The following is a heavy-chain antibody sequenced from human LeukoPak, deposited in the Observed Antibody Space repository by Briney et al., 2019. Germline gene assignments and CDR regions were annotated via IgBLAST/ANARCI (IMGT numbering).Heavy chain of an antibody. V-gene: IGHV4-4*07. CDR3: AREMIGGIRPFDP. CDR2: IYTSGST. J-gene: IGHJ5*02. CDR1: GGSISSYY. Sequence: SETLSLTCTVSGGSISSYYWSWLRQPAGKGLEWIGRIYTSGSTNYNPSLKSRVTMSVDTSKNKFSLKLSSVTAADTAVYYCAREMIGGIRPFDPWGQGTLVTVSS. D-gene: IGHD3-10*02.